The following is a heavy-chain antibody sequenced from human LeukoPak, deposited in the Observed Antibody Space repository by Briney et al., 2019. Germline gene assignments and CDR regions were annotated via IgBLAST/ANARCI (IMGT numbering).Heavy chain of an antibody. J-gene: IGHJ5*02. CDR1: GGSISSYY. Sequence: PSETLSLTCTVSGGSISSYYWSWIRQPAGKGLEWIGRIYTSGSTNYNPSLKSRVTMSVDTSKNQFSLKLSSVTAADTAVYYCARDRRAMVTAGWKGHWFDPWGQGTLVTVSS. CDR3: ARDRRAMVTAGWKGHWFDP. CDR2: IYTSGST. D-gene: IGHD5-18*01. V-gene: IGHV4-4*07.